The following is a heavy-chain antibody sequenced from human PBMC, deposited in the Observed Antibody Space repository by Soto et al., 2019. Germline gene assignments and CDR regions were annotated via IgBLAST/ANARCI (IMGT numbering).Heavy chain of an antibody. D-gene: IGHD3-16*02. CDR2: ISGAGDTT. CDR3: AKSFTQSNVWRAYRHKTHFDY. Sequence: EVWLLESGGGLVQPGGSLRLSCEGSGFTLSNYGMDWVRQAPGKGLEWISFISGAGDTTYYADSVKGRFIISRDNSKNTLYLQMNSLRAEDTAIYYCAKSFTQSNVWRAYRHKTHFDYWGQGARVTVTS. V-gene: IGHV3-23*01. J-gene: IGHJ4*02. CDR1: GFTLSNYG.